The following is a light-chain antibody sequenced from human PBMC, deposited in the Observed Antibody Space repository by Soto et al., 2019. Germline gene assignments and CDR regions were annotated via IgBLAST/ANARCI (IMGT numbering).Light chain of an antibody. V-gene: IGKV3D-15*01. J-gene: IGKJ5*01. CDR3: QQYDQWPIT. Sequence: EIVMTQSPATLSLSPGERATLSCRASQSVSSSYLAWYQQKPGQAPRLLIYGASSRATGIPDRFSGSGSGTEFSFTVTSLQSEDFAVYYCQQYDQWPITFGQGTRLEIK. CDR2: GAS. CDR1: QSVSSSY.